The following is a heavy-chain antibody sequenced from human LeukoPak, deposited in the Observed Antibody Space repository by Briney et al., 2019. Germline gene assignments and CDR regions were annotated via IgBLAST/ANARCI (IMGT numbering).Heavy chain of an antibody. CDR3: ARVSKGGDAFDI. Sequence: GGSLRLSCAASGFTFSSYSMNWVRQAPGKGLEWVSSISSSSSYIYYADSVKGRFTISRDNAKNSLYLQMNSLRAEDTAVYYCARVSKGGDAFDIWGQGTMVTVSS. V-gene: IGHV3-21*01. J-gene: IGHJ3*02. CDR2: ISSSSSYI. CDR1: GFTFSSYS.